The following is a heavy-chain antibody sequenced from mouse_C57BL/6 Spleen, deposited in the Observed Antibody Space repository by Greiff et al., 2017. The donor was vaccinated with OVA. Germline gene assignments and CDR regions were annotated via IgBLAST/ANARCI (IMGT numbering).Heavy chain of an antibody. CDR2: IDPSDSYT. CDR3: ARRETMDY. V-gene: IGHV1-50*01. J-gene: IGHJ2*01. Sequence: QVQLKQPGAELVKPGASVKLSCKASGYTFTSYWMQWVKQRPGQGLEWIGEIDPSDSYTNYNQKFKGKATLTVDTSSSTAYMQLSSLTSEDSAVYYCARRETMDYWGQGTTLTVSS. CDR1: GYTFTSYW.